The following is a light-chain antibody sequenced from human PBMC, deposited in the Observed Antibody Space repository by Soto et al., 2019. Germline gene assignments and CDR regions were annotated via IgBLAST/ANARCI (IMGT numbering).Light chain of an antibody. J-gene: IGKJ1*01. Sequence: DIQMTQSPSTLSASVGDRVTITCRASQSINTYLAWYQQKPGKAPKVLIYEASTLQSGVPSRFSGSGSGTEFPLTISSLQPDDFATYYCQLYYTYPWTFGQGTKVEIK. CDR1: QSINTY. CDR2: EAS. V-gene: IGKV1-5*03. CDR3: QLYYTYPWT.